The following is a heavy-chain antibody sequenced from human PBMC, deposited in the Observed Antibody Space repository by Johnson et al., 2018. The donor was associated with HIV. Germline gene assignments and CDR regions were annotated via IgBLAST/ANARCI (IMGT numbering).Heavy chain of an antibody. D-gene: IGHD7-27*01. J-gene: IGHJ3*02. Sequence: QVQLVESGGGVVQPGGSLRLSCAASGFTFSRYGMHWVRQAPGKGLEWVAFIRYDGSNKYYADSVKGRFTISRDNSKNTLYLQMNSLRAEDTAVYYCAKDYPTANWAVPDAFDIWGQGTMVTVSS. CDR2: IRYDGSNK. V-gene: IGHV3-30*02. CDR3: AKDYPTANWAVPDAFDI. CDR1: GFTFSRYG.